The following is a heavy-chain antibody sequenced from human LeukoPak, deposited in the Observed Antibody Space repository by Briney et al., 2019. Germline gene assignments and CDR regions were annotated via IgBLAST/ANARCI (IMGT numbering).Heavy chain of an antibody. V-gene: IGHV1-69*04. CDR1: GGTFTSYA. J-gene: IGHJ4*02. CDR3: ARDLMVSPAPSYSSSWYRLDY. CDR2: IIPILGIA. D-gene: IGHD6-13*01. Sequence: GASVKVSCKASGGTFTSYAISWVRHAPGQGPEWMGRIIPILGIANYAQKFQGRVTITADKSTSTAYMELSSLRSEDTAVYYCARDLMVSPAPSYSSSWYRLDYWGQGTLVTVSS.